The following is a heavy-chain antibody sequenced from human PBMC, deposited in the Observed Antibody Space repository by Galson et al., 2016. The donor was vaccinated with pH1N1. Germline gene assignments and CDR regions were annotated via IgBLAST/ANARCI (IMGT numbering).Heavy chain of an antibody. CDR3: AKGTLPGYYDY. V-gene: IGHV1-18*01. Sequence: SVKVSCKASGFMFSTYGFNWVRKAPGQGPEWMGRISGYNGNTIYAQKFQARISMTIDKSTSIVYLDLRSLRFDDTAVYYCAKGTLPGYYDYWGQGTLVTVSS. J-gene: IGHJ4*02. D-gene: IGHD3-22*01. CDR1: GFMFSTYG. CDR2: ISGYNGNT.